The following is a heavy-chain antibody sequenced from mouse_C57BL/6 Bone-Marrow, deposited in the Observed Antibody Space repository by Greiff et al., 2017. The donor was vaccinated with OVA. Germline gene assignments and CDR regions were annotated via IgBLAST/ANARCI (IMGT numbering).Heavy chain of an antibody. D-gene: IGHD2-1*01. CDR1: GFTFSDYG. CDR3: ARGGNYGYFDY. Sequence: VQLKESGGGLVKPGGSLKLSCAASGFTFSDYGMHWVHQAPEKGLEWVAYISSGSSTIYYADTVTGRFTISRDNAKNTLFLQMTSLRSEDTAMYYCARGGNYGYFDYWGQGTTLTVSS. V-gene: IGHV5-17*01. J-gene: IGHJ2*01. CDR2: ISSGSSTI.